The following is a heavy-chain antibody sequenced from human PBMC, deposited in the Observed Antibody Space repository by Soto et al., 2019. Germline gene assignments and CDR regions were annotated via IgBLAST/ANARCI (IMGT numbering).Heavy chain of an antibody. CDR3: ARGHSSGWFYFDY. D-gene: IGHD6-19*01. V-gene: IGHV3-30*04. J-gene: IGHJ4*02. Sequence: GGSLRLSCAASGFTFSSYAIHWVRQAPGKGLEWVAVISSDGSNKVYADSVKGRFTISRDNSKNTLYLQMYSLRPEDTAVYYCARGHSSGWFYFDYWGQGTLVTVSS. CDR2: ISSDGSNK. CDR1: GFTFSSYA.